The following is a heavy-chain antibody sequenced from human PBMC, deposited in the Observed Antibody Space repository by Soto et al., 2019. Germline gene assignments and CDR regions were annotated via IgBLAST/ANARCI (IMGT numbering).Heavy chain of an antibody. CDR2: IWYDGSNK. J-gene: IGHJ4*02. CDR1: GFTFSSYG. CDR3: ARDQQARFFDY. V-gene: IGHV3-33*01. Sequence: GGSLRLSCAASGFTFSSYGMHWVRQAPGKGLEWVAVIWYDGSNKYYADSVKGRFTISRDNSKNTLYLQMNSLRAEDTAVYYCARDQQARFFDYWGQGTLVTVSS.